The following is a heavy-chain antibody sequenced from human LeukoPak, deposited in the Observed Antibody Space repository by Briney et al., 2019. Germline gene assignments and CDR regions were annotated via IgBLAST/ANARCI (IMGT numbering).Heavy chain of an antibody. CDR2: ISSSGSTI. D-gene: IGHD4-17*01. CDR3: ARGLRSVVEYGDPIDY. CDR1: GFSFSVYE. Sequence: GGSLRLSCAASGFSFSVYEMNWVRQAPGKGLEWVSYISSSGSTIYYADSVKGRFTISRDNAKNSVYLQMNSLRAEDTAIYYCARGLRSVVEYGDPIDYWGQGTLVTVSS. V-gene: IGHV3-48*03. J-gene: IGHJ4*02.